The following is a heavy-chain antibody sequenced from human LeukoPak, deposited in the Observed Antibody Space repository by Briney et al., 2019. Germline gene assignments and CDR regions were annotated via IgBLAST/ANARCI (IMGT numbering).Heavy chain of an antibody. CDR3: AREGVAMVRGVFDY. J-gene: IGHJ4*02. D-gene: IGHD3-10*01. CDR1: GGSISSGSYY. CDR2: IYYSGTT. Sequence: SETLSLTCTVSGGSISSGSYYWGCIRPPPGGGLELVRYIYYSGTTNNNPSLKGRTTTSINTSKNQFSLKLSSVTAADTAVYYWAREGVAMVRGVFDYGGQGNLVT. V-gene: IGHV4-61*01.